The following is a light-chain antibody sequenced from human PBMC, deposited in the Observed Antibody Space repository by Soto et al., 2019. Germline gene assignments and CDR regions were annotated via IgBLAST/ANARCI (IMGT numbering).Light chain of an antibody. CDR2: LAS. CDR3: QQYHSPPVT. CDR1: QSVLKSSDNKNY. J-gene: IGKJ4*01. V-gene: IGKV4-1*01. Sequence: DIVMTQSPDSLAVSLGERATINCKSSQSVLKSSDNKNYLAWYQQKPGQPPKLLIYLASTRKSGVPDRFSGSGSGTDFTLTISSLQAADVAAYYCQQYHSPPVTFGGGTKVEIK.